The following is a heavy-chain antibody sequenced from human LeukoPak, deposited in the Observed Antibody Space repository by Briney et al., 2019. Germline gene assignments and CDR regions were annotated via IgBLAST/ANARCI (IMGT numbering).Heavy chain of an antibody. Sequence: AGGSLRLSCAASGCTFSSYEINWIRQAPGKGLEWVSYISSSGSTIYYADSVKGRFTISRDNAKNSLYLQMSRLIAEGAAVYYCARDLAYYYGSWSPWG. CDR3: ARDLAYYYGSWSP. CDR1: GCTFSSYE. V-gene: IGHV3-48*03. CDR2: ISSSGSTI. D-gene: IGHD3-10*01. J-gene: IGHJ5*02.